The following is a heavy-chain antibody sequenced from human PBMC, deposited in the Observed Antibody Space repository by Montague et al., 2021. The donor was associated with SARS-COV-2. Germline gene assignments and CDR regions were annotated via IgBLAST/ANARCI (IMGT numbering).Heavy chain of an antibody. Sequence: PALVKPTQTLTLTCTFSGFSLSTPNAGVAWIRQPPGKALEWLAVIYSNGDKRYSPSLQRRLTITKDTSRNQVVVSLTNVDPLDTATYYCAHLIRYYDIFTGIPFDDWGQGTQVTVSS. CDR1: GFSLSTPNAG. V-gene: IGHV2-5*01. J-gene: IGHJ4*02. CDR2: IYSNGDK. D-gene: IGHD3-9*01. CDR3: AHLIRYYDIFTGIPFDD.